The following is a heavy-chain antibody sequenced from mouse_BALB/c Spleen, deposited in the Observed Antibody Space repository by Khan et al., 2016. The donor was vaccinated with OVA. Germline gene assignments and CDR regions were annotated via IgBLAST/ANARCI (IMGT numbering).Heavy chain of an antibody. Sequence: QLMESGPGLMKPCQSLSLTCTVTGYSITTDYVWKWIRQFPGRKLEWMGCIKCSGNTTCNPSHKSRISIARDNSKNTFFLQFKSLTTDDTSRCYSITLYRCDFDYRCQGIILTFST. J-gene: IGHJ2*01. V-gene: IGHV3-2*02. D-gene: IGHD2-14*01. CDR3: ITLYRCDFDY. CDR2: IKCSGNT. CDR1: GYSITTDYV.